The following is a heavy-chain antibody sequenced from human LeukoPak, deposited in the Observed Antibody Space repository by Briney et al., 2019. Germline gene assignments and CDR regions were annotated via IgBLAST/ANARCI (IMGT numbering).Heavy chain of an antibody. CDR2: SRNKADSYTT. J-gene: IGHJ4*02. Sequence: GGSLRLSCAASGFTIGDHYMDWVRQAPGKGLEWVGRSRNKADSYTTYYAASVKGRFTISRDDSKNSLYLQMNSLKAEDTAVYYCTRHFFSDWGQGTLVTVSS. CDR1: GFTIGDHY. D-gene: IGHD1-26*01. V-gene: IGHV3-72*01. CDR3: TRHFFSD.